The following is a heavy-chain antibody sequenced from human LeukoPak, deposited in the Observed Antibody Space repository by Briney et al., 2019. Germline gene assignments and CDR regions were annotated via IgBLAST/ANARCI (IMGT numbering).Heavy chain of an antibody. CDR1: GFSFSSYS. Sequence: GGSLRLSCAASGFSFSSYSMNWARQVPGKGLECLANIKEDGSETYYADSVKGRFTISRDNPKNLLFLQINSLRVEDTAVYYCARETPRRGETRDGYRWGQGTVVTASS. J-gene: IGHJ4*02. D-gene: IGHD5-24*01. CDR2: IKEDGSET. V-gene: IGHV3-7*01. CDR3: ARETPRRGETRDGYR.